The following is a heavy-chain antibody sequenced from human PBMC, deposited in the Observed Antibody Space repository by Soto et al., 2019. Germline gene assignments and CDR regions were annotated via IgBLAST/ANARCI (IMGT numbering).Heavy chain of an antibody. J-gene: IGHJ4*02. D-gene: IGHD1-1*01. Sequence: QVQLVQSGAEVKKPGSSVEVSCKASGGTFSSYTISWVRQAPGQGLEWMGRIIPILGIANYAQKFQGRVTITADKSTSTAYMELSSLRSEDTAVYYCARVGTTGTTRGYWGQGTLVTVSS. CDR1: GGTFSSYT. CDR2: IIPILGIA. V-gene: IGHV1-69*02. CDR3: ARVGTTGTTRGY.